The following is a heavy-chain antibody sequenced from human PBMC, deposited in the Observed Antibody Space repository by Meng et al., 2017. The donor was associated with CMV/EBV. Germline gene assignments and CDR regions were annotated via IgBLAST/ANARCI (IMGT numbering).Heavy chain of an antibody. CDR1: GYSFTSYW. J-gene: IGHJ5*02. V-gene: IGHV5-51*01. CDR2: IYPGDSDT. CDR3: ARRRIGIAAAGFYNWFDP. Sequence: KVSCKGSGYSFTSYWIGWVRQMPGKGLEWMGIIYPGDSDTRYSPSFQGQVTISADKSISTAYLQWSSLKASDTAVYYCARRRIGIAAAGFYNWFDPWGQGTLVTVSS. D-gene: IGHD6-13*01.